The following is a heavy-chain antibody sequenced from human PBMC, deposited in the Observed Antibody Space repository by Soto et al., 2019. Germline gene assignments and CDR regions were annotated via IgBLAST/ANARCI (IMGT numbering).Heavy chain of an antibody. D-gene: IGHD2-15*01. J-gene: IGHJ6*02. Sequence: KVSCKASGYTFTSYGISWVRQAPGQGLDWMGWISAYNGNTKYAQDLQGRVTMTTDTSTSTAYMELRSLRSDDTAVYYCARFSGGSYNTYYFYYGMDVWGQGTTVTVSS. CDR3: ARFSGGSYNTYYFYYGMDV. CDR1: GYTFTSYG. V-gene: IGHV1-18*01. CDR2: ISAYNGNT.